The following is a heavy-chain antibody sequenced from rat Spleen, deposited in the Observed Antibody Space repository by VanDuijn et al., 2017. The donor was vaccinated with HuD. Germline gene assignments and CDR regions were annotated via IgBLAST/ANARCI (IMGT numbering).Heavy chain of an antibody. CDR2: ISYDGGIT. J-gene: IGHJ1*01. Sequence: EVQLVESGGGLVQPGRSMKLSCAASGFTFSNYDMAWVRQAPKKGLEWVAYISYDGGITYYRDSVKGRFTISRDNAQSTLYLQMDNLRSEDTATYYCARAGYLRDWYFDFWGPGTMVTVSS. CDR3: ARAGYLRDWYFDF. CDR1: GFTFSNYD. V-gene: IGHV5-25*01. D-gene: IGHD2-2*01.